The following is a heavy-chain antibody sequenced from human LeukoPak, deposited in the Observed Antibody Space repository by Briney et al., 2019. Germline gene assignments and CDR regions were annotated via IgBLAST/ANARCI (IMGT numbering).Heavy chain of an antibody. J-gene: IGHJ4*02. CDR1: GYSFTSYW. Sequence: GESLKISCKGSGYSFTSYWIGWVRQMPGKGLEWMGIIYPGDSDTRYSPSFQGQVTISADKSISTAYLQWSSLKASDTAMYYCARHLLAAAGTLLYFDYWGQGTLVTVSS. CDR2: IYPGDSDT. D-gene: IGHD6-13*01. CDR3: ARHLLAAAGTLLYFDY. V-gene: IGHV5-51*01.